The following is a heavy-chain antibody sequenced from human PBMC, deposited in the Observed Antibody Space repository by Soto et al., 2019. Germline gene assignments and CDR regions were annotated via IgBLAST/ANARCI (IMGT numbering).Heavy chain of an antibody. D-gene: IGHD6-19*01. Sequence: QVQLVQSGAEVKKPGASVKVSCKTSGYTFTNYSMYWVRQAPGQGLEWMGIINPSGDTTAYAQKFQGRVSMTRDTSTSTVYMELNSLRSEDTALYYCARGMAVTTTSVGNYYDMDVWGKGTKVTVSS. CDR2: INPSGDTT. V-gene: IGHV1-46*01. CDR1: GYTFTNYS. J-gene: IGHJ6*03. CDR3: ARGMAVTTTSVGNYYDMDV.